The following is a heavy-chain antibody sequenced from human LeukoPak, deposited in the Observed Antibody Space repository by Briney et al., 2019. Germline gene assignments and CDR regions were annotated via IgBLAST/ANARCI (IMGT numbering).Heavy chain of an antibody. J-gene: IGHJ5*02. CDR2: IYTSGST. D-gene: IGHD6-19*01. V-gene: IGHV4-4*07. CDR3: ARDESKYSSGWYWFDP. Sequence: SETLSLTCTVPGGSISSYYWSWIRQPAGKGLEWIGRIYTSGSTNYNPSLKSRVTISVGKSKNQFSLKLSSVTAADTAVYYCARDESKYSSGWYWFDPWGQGTLVTVSS. CDR1: GGSISSYY.